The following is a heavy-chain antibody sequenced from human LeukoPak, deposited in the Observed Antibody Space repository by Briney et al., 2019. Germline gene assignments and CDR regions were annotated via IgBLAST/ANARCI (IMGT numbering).Heavy chain of an antibody. CDR3: ARGRGKKYYDILTGYPVLDY. V-gene: IGHV4-34*01. J-gene: IGHJ4*02. D-gene: IGHD3-9*01. CDR1: GGSFSGYY. CDR2: INHSGST. Sequence: SETLSLTCAVYGGSFSGYYWSWICQPPGKGLGWIGEINHSGSTNYNPSLKSRVTISVDTSKNQFSLKLSSVTAADTAVYYCARGRGKKYYDILTGYPVLDYWGQGTLVTVSS.